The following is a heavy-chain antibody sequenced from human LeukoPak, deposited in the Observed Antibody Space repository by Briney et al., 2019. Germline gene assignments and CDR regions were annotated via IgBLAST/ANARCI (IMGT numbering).Heavy chain of an antibody. CDR3: ARCSNSFDSSDYYRCPLDY. Sequence: GGSLRLSCAASGFSFSSYEMTWVRQAPGKGLEWVSSISSSPYTLYHADSAKGRFTTSRDNAKNSLYLQMDSLRVEDTAVYFCARCSNSFDSSDYYRCPLDYWGQGTLVTVSS. CDR2: ISSSPYTL. D-gene: IGHD3-22*01. J-gene: IGHJ4*02. V-gene: IGHV3-48*03. CDR1: GFSFSSYE.